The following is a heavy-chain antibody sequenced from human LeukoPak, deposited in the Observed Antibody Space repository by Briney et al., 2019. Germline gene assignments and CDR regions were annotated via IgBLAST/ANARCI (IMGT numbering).Heavy chain of an antibody. CDR1: GFTFSSYA. D-gene: IGHD4-17*01. J-gene: IGHJ5*02. CDR3: AKGLDYGDYKWFDP. V-gene: IGHV3-23*01. Sequence: PGGSLRLSCAASGFTFSSYAISCVRQAPGNGLEWVSSISGSGGSTYYADSVKGRFTISRDNSKNTLYLQMNSLRAEDTAVYYCAKGLDYGDYKWFDPWGQGTLVTVSS. CDR2: ISGSGGST.